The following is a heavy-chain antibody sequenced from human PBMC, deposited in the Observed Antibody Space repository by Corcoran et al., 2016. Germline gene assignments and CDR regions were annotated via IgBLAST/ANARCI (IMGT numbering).Heavy chain of an antibody. CDR1: GFTFSGSA. J-gene: IGHJ4*02. CDR2: IRSKANSYAP. V-gene: IGHV3-73*02. Sequence: EVQLVESGGGLVQPGGSLKLSCAASGFTFSGSAMHWVRQASGKGLEWVGRIRSKANSYAPAYAASVKGRFTISRDDSKNTAYLQMNSLKTEDTAVYYCTGYSGSYPSFDYWGQGTLVTVSS. D-gene: IGHD1-26*01. CDR3: TGYSGSYPSFDY.